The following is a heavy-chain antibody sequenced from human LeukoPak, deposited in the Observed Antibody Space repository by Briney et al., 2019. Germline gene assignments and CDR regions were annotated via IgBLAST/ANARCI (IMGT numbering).Heavy chain of an antibody. CDR2: INGAGGTT. CDR1: GFTFSRYW. D-gene: IGHD1-26*01. V-gene: IGHV3-23*01. J-gene: IGHJ4*02. Sequence: GGSLRLSCAASGFTFSRYWMSWVRQAPGKGLEWVSTINGAGGTTYYPDSVKGRFTISRDNSKKTLYLQMNSLRAEDTAVYYCAKDRWELRGYFNYWGQGTLVTVSS. CDR3: AKDRWELRGYFNY.